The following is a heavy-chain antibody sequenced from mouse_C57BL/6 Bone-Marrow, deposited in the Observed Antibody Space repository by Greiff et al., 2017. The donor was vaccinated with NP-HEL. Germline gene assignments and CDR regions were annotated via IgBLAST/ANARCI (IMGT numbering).Heavy chain of an antibody. D-gene: IGHD2-4*01. CDR2: INPNNGGN. CDR3: ARATYYDYDGAMDF. J-gene: IGHJ4*01. Sequence: VQLQQSGPELVKPGASVKISCKASGYTFTDYYMNWVKQSHGKSLEWIGAINPNNGGNSYNQKFKGKATLTVDKSSSTAYMELRSLTSEDSAVYYCARATYYDYDGAMDFGGQGTSVTVSS. CDR1: GYTFTDYY. V-gene: IGHV1-26*01.